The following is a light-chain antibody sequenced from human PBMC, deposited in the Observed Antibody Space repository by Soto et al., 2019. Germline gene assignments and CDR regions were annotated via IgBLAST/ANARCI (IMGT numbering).Light chain of an antibody. CDR3: QQYGSSPLYT. V-gene: IGKV3-20*01. CDR1: QSVSSSD. Sequence: EIVLTQSPGTLSLSPWDRATLSCRASQSVSSSDFAWYQQKAAQAPRRLIYGASSRANGIPDRLSGSGYGTDFTLTISRLEPEDFAVYYCQQYGSSPLYTFSQGTKLEI. J-gene: IGKJ2*01. CDR2: GAS.